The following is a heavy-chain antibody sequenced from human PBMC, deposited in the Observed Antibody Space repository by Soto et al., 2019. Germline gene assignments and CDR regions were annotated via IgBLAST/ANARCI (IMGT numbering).Heavy chain of an antibody. J-gene: IGHJ5*02. CDR3: ARVSYSGNWFVHSVAGPNWFDP. V-gene: IGHV1-18*01. D-gene: IGHD6-13*01. CDR2: ISAYNGNT. Sequence: GASVKVSCKACGDSFTNNGISWVRQAPGQGLEWMGWISAYNGNTNYVKKFQGRVTMTTDTSTSTASMELRSLRPDDTAVYYCARVSYSGNWFVHSVAGPNWFDPWGQGTLVTVSS. CDR1: GDSFTNNG.